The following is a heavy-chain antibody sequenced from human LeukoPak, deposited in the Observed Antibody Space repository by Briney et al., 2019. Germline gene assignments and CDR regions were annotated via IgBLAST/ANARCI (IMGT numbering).Heavy chain of an antibody. CDR1: GCTFTSYG. CDR3: ARDISAYAVAGTVVYLY. D-gene: IGHD6-19*01. CDR2: ISAYNGNT. Sequence: AASVKASCKASGCTFTSYGISWVRQAPGQGLEWMGWISAYNGNTNYALKLQGRVTMTTDTSTSTAYMELRSLRSDDTAVYYCARDISAYAVAGTVVYLYWGQGTLVTVSS. V-gene: IGHV1-18*01. J-gene: IGHJ4*02.